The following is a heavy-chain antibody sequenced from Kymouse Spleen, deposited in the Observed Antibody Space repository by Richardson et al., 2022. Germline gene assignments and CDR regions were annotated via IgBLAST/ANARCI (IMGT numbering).Heavy chain of an antibody. Sequence: QVQLQESGPGLVKPSETLSLTCTVSGGSISSYYWSWIRQPPGKGLEWIGYIYYSGSTNYNPSLKSRVTISVDTSKNQFSLKLSSVTAADTAVYYCARERDSSSSYFDYWGQGTLVTVSS. CDR3: ARERDSSSSYFDY. CDR2: IYYSGST. CDR1: GGSISSYY. J-gene: IGHJ4*02. D-gene: IGHD6-6*01. V-gene: IGHV4-59*01.